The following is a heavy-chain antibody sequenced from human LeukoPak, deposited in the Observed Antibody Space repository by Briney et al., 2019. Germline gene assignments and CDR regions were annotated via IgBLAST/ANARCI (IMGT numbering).Heavy chain of an antibody. J-gene: IGHJ6*02. CDR1: GYTFTSYD. CDR3: ARCASPRYQLLWGFDYYGMDV. D-gene: IGHD2-2*01. V-gene: IGHV1-8*01. CDR2: MNPNSGNT. Sequence: GASVKVSCKASGYTFTSYDINWVRQATGQELEWMGWMNPNSGNTGYAQKFQGRVTMTRNTSISTAYMELSSLRSEDTAVYYCARCASPRYQLLWGFDYYGMDVWGQGTTVTVSS.